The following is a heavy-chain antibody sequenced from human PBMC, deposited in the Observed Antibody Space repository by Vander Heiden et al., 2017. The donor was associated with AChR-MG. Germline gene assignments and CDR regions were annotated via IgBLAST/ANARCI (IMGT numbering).Heavy chain of an antibody. Sequence: VQLVQSGAEVKKPGESLKISRKGSGYRFTNYWIGWLRQMPGNGLEWVGIIDPSDSDTRYSPSFEGQVTISADKSISTAYLQWSSLQASDTAMFYCARLGSDYDNWFEPWGQGTLVTVSS. V-gene: IGHV5-51*03. CDR3: ARLGSDYDNWFEP. CDR1: GYRFTNYW. CDR2: IDPSDSDT. D-gene: IGHD4-17*01. J-gene: IGHJ5*02.